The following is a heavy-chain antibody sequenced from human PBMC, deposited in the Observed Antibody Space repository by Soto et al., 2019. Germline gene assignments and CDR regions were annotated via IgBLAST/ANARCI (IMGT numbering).Heavy chain of an antibody. Sequence: PGGSLRLSCAASGFTFSSYAMHWVRQAPGKGLKYVSAISSNGGSTYYANYVKGRFTISRDKSKNKLKLQISSLRAENMNKYYCARAPVSGSSLLGYYYYGMDVWGQGT. V-gene: IGHV3-64*01. CDR1: GFTFSSYA. J-gene: IGHJ6*02. CDR3: ARAPVSGSSLLGYYYYGMDV. CDR2: ISSNGGST. D-gene: IGHD1-26*01.